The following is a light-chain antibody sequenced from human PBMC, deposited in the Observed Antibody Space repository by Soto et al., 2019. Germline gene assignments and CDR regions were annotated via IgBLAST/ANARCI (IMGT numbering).Light chain of an antibody. Sequence: EIVLTQSPGTLSLSPGERATLSCRASQSVSSTYLAWYQQKPGQAPRLLIYGASSRATDVPDRFSGSGSGTDFTLTISRLEPEDFAVYFCHHYGSSPFACGPGTKVDFK. V-gene: IGKV3-20*01. CDR1: QSVSSTY. CDR3: HHYGSSPFA. CDR2: GAS. J-gene: IGKJ3*01.